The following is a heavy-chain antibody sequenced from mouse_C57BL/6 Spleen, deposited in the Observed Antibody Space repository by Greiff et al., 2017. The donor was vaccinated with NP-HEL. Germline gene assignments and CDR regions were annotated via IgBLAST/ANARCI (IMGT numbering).Heavy chain of an antibody. CDR1: GFTFSDYG. CDR2: ISSGSSTI. CDR3: AREAYGLYAMDY. Sequence: EVHLVESGGGLVKPGGSLKLSCAASGFTFSDYGMHWVRQAPEKGLEWVAYISSGSSTIYYADTVKGRFTISRDNAKNTLFLQMTSLRSEDTAMYYCAREAYGLYAMDYWGQGTSVTVSS. V-gene: IGHV5-17*01. D-gene: IGHD6-5*01. J-gene: IGHJ4*01.